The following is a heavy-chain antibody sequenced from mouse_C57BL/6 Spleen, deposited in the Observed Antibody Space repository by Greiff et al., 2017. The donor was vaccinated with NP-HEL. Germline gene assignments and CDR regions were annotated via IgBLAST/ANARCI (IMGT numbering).Heavy chain of an antibody. CDR3: ERVDYYYYAMDY. CDR2: IDPNSGGT. J-gene: IGHJ4*01. V-gene: IGHV1-72*01. D-gene: IGHD2-4*01. Sequence: QVHVKQPGAELVKPGASVKLSCKASGYTFTSYWMHWVKQRPGRGLEWIGRIDPNSGGTKYNEKFKSKATLTVDKPSSTAYMQLSSLTSEDSAVYYCERVDYYYYAMDYWGQGTSVTVSS. CDR1: GYTFTSYW.